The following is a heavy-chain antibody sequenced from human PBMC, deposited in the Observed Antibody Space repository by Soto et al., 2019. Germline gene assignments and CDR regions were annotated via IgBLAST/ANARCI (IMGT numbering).Heavy chain of an antibody. CDR1: GYTFTSYG. D-gene: IGHD3-22*01. V-gene: IGHV1-18*04. J-gene: IGHJ4*02. Sequence: ASVKVSCKASGYTFTSYGTSWVRQAPGQGLEWMGWISAYNGNTNYAQKLQGRVTMTTDTSTSTAYMELRSLRSDDTAVYYCASSDYYDSSGYPQYFDYWGQGTLVTVSS. CDR3: ASSDYYDSSGYPQYFDY. CDR2: ISAYNGNT.